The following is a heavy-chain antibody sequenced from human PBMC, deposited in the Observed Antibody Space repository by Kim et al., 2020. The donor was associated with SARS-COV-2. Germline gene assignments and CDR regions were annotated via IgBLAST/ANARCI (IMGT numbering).Heavy chain of an antibody. V-gene: IGHV4-61*07. D-gene: IGHD3-3*02. CDR3: ARRDSIVSSFSWFDP. J-gene: IGHJ5*02. Sequence: PPLKSRFTISVDTSKNQFSLKLSSVTAADTAVYYCARRDSIVSSFSWFDPWGQGTLVTVSS.